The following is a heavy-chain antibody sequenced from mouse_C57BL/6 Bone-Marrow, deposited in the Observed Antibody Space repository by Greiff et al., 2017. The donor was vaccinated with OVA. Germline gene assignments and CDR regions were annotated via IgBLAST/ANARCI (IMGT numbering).Heavy chain of an antibody. CDR3: ARDGYDYGSSYDY. CDR2: ISYDGSN. CDR1: GYSITSGYY. Sequence: EVQLQQSGPGLVKPSQSLSLTCSVTGYSITSGYYWNWIRQFPGNKLEWMGYISYDGSNNYNPSLKNRISITRDTSKNQFFLKLNSVTTEDTATYYCARDGYDYGSSYDYWGQGTTLTVSS. D-gene: IGHD1-1*01. V-gene: IGHV3-6*01. J-gene: IGHJ2*01.